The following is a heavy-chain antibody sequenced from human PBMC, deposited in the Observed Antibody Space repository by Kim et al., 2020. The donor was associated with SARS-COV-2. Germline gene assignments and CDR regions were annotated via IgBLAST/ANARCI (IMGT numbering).Heavy chain of an antibody. V-gene: IGHV3-48*02. CDR2: ISSSSSTI. CDR3: ARDQIPRGYSGSDGMDV. CDR1: GFTFSSYS. J-gene: IGHJ6*02. D-gene: IGHD5-12*01. Sequence: GGSLRLSCAASGFTFSSYSMNWVRQAPGKGLEWVSYISSSSSTIYYADSVKGRFTISRDNAKNSLYLQMNSLRDEDTAVYYCARDQIPRGYSGSDGMDVWGQGTTVTVSS.